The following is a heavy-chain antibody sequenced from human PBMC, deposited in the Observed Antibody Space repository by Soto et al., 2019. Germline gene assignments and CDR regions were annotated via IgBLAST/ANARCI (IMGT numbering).Heavy chain of an antibody. V-gene: IGHV4-34*01. Sequence: SETLSLTCAVYGGSFSAYYWSWIRQPPGKGLEWIGEINHSGSTNYNPSLKSRVTISVDTSKNQFSLKLSSVTAADTAVYYCARGLMVRGVILDYWGHGTLVTVSS. CDR2: INHSGST. CDR3: ARGLMVRGVILDY. CDR1: GGSFSAYY. J-gene: IGHJ4*01. D-gene: IGHD3-10*01.